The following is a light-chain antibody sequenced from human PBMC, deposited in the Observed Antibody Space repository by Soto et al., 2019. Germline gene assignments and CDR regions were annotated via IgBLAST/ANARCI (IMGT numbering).Light chain of an antibody. V-gene: IGKV3-15*01. CDR2: GTS. Sequence: EIVMTQSPVTLSVSPGERATLSCRASQSISSNLAWYQQKPGQAPRLLIYGTSTRATGIPARFSGSGSGTEFTLTISSLQSEDFAVYYCQQYNSSWTFGPGTKVEIK. CDR3: QQYNSSWT. J-gene: IGKJ1*01. CDR1: QSISSN.